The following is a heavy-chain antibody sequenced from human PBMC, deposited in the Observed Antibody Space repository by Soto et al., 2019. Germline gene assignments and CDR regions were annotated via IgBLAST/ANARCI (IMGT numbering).Heavy chain of an antibody. CDR3: ARDRSSSCIDY. CDR1: GFTFSSYG. D-gene: IGHD6-13*01. Sequence: GGSLRLSCAASGFTFSSYGMHWVRQAPGKGLEWVAVIWYDGSNKYYADSVKGRFTISRDNSKNTLYLQMNSLRAEDTAVYYCARDRSSSCIDYWGQGTLVTVSS. J-gene: IGHJ4*02. CDR2: IWYDGSNK. V-gene: IGHV3-33*01.